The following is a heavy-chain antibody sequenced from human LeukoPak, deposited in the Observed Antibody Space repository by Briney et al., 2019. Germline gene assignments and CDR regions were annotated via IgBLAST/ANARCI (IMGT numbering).Heavy chain of an antibody. D-gene: IGHD6-13*01. CDR1: GGSISSGSGSYY. CDR2: IYYSGST. CDR3: ATAHRGYSTE. V-gene: IGHV4-31*03. J-gene: IGHJ4*02. Sequence: SQTLSLTCTVSGGSISSGSGSYYWSWIRQPPGKGLEWIGYIYYSGSTYYNPSLKSRLTISLDTSKNQFSLNLSSVTAADTAVYYCATAHRGYSTEWGQGTLVTVSS.